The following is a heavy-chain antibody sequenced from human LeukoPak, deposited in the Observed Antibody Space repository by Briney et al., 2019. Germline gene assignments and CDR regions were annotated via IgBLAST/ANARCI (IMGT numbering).Heavy chain of an antibody. CDR2: TNPNSGNT. Sequence: ASVKVSCKASGYTFTSYDINWVRQATGQGLEWMGWTNPNSGNTGYAQKFQGRVTMTRNTSISTAYMELSSLRSEDTAVYYCARGLSVVAATSPQSDYWGQGTLVTVSS. J-gene: IGHJ4*02. CDR3: ARGLSVVAATSPQSDY. V-gene: IGHV1-8*01. CDR1: GYTFTSYD. D-gene: IGHD2-15*01.